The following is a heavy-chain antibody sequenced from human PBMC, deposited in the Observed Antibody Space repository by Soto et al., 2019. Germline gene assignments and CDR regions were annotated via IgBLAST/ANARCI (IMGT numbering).Heavy chain of an antibody. V-gene: IGHV1-18*01. CDR3: ARVESYSSSSWFDP. D-gene: IGHD6-13*01. CDR2: ISAYNGNT. J-gene: IGHJ5*02. CDR1: GYTFTSYG. Sequence: ASVKVSCKASGYTFTSYGISWVRQAPGQGLEWMGWISAYNGNTNYAQKLQGRVTMTTDTSTSTAYMELRSLRSDDTAVYYCARVESYSSSSWFDPWGQGTLVTVSS.